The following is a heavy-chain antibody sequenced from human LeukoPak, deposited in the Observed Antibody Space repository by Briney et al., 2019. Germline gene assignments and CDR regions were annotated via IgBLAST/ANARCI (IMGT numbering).Heavy chain of an antibody. CDR3: SKDLTSDFGGDLDP. CDR2: ISYDGSNE. CDR1: GFIFSAYG. D-gene: IGHD3-10*01. J-gene: IGHJ5*02. Sequence: GGSLRLSCAASGFIFSAYGMHWVRQAPGKGLEWVAVISYDGSNESYADSVKGRFTISRDNSKSTVYLQMNSLRVEDAAVYYCSKDLTSDFGGDLDPWGQGTLVTVSS. V-gene: IGHV3-30*18.